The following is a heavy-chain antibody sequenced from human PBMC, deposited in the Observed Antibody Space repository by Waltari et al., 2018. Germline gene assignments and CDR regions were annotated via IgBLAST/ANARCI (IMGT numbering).Heavy chain of an antibody. CDR1: GGTFSSYP. CDR2: IIPIFGTA. Sequence: QVQLVQSGAEVKKPGSSVKVSCKASGGTFSSYPISWVRQAPGQGLEWMGGIIPIFGTANYAQKFQGRVTITADESTSTAYMELNSLRAEDTAVYYCANPIAGSSWYLSSRNNWFDPWGQGTLVTVSS. J-gene: IGHJ5*02. D-gene: IGHD6-13*01. CDR3: ANPIAGSSWYLSSRNNWFDP. V-gene: IGHV1-69*01.